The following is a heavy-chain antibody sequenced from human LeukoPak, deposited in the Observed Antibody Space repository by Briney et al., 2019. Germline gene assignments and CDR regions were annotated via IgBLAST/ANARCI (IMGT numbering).Heavy chain of an antibody. CDR1: GYTFPSYD. D-gene: IGHD3-16*01. V-gene: IGHV1-8*01. CDR2: MYTNSGNT. J-gene: IGHJ4*02. Sequence: ASVTVSCKATGYTFPSYDIYWVRQATGQGGEWVGWMYTNSGNTGYAQKFQGRVTMTSNTSISTAYMELSSLRSEDTAVYYCARGVWLQPRTRIDYWGQGTLVTVSS. CDR3: ARGVWLQPRTRIDY.